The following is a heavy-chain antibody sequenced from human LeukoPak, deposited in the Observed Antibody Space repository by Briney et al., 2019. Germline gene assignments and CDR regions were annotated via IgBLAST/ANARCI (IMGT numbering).Heavy chain of an antibody. V-gene: IGHV1-69*04. CDR1: GGTFSSYA. CDR2: IIPILGIA. Sequence: SVKVSCKASGGTFSSYAISWVRQAPGQGLEWMGRIIPILGIANYAQKFQGRVTITADKSTSTAYMELSSLRSEDTAVYYCARGGESAMARFDYWGQGTLVTVSS. J-gene: IGHJ4*02. D-gene: IGHD3-10*01. CDR3: ARGGESAMARFDY.